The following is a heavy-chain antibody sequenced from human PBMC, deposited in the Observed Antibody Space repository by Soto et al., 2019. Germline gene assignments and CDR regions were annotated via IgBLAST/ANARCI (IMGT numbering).Heavy chain of an antibody. D-gene: IGHD3-9*01. CDR2: IYYSGST. CDR1: GGSISSSSYY. V-gene: IGHV4-39*01. CDR3: ARLEGLATISYYFDF. J-gene: IGHJ4*02. Sequence: SETLSLTCTVSGGSISSSSYYWGWIRQPPGKGLEWIGSIYYSGSTYYNPSLKTRVTISVDTSKSQFSLKLNSVTAADSAVYFCARLEGLATISYYFDFWGPGALVTVSS.